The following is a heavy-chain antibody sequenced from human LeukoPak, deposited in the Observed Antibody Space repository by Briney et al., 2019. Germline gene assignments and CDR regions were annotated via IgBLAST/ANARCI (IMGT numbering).Heavy chain of an antibody. CDR1: GYTFTDYY. CDR2: INPNSGGT. J-gene: IGHJ4*02. V-gene: IGHV1-2*02. D-gene: IGHD3-22*01. Sequence: GASVKVSCKASGYTFTDYYMHWVRQAPGQGLEWMGWINPNSGGTNYAQKFQGRVTMTRDTSISTAYMELSRLRSDDTAVYYCAREYYYDISDYYFVYWGQGTLVTVSS. CDR3: AREYYYDISDYYFVY.